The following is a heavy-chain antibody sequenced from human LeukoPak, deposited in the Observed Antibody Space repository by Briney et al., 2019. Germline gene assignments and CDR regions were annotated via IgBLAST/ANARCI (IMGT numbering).Heavy chain of an antibody. CDR3: ASLTTADAFDI. V-gene: IGHV4-61*02. Sequence: SETLSLTCTVSGGSISSGSYYGSWIRQPAGKGLEWIGRIYTSGSTNYNPSLKSRVTISEDTTKNQFSLKLSSVTAADTAVFYCASLTTADAFDIWGQGTMVTVSS. D-gene: IGHD3-22*01. J-gene: IGHJ3*02. CDR1: GGSISSGSYY. CDR2: IYTSGST.